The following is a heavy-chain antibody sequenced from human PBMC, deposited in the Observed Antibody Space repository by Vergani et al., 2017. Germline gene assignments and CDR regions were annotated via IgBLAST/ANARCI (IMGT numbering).Heavy chain of an antibody. Sequence: QVQLVQSGAEVKKPGASVKVSCKASGYTFTSYGISWVRQAPGQGLEWMGWISAYNGNKNYAQKLQGRVTMTTNTSTSTAYMELRSLKSDDTAVYYCARDSWEMVRGVIIYYYGMDVWGQGTTVTVSS. CDR1: GYTFTSYG. J-gene: IGHJ6*02. CDR2: ISAYNGNK. CDR3: ARDSWEMVRGVIIYYYGMDV. V-gene: IGHV1-18*01. D-gene: IGHD3-10*01.